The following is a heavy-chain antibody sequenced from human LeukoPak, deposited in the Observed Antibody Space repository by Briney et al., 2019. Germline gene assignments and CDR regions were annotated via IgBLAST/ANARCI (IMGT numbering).Heavy chain of an antibody. J-gene: IGHJ4*02. D-gene: IGHD6-13*01. CDR3: ARDFSRIAAAGRGFDY. V-gene: IGHV4-4*07. Sequence: PSETLSLTCTVSGGSISSYYWSWIRQPAGKGLEWIGRIYTSGSTYYNPSLKSRVTISVDTSKNQFSLKLSSVTAADTAVYYCARDFSRIAAAGRGFDYWGQGTLVTVSS. CDR1: GGSISSYY. CDR2: IYTSGST.